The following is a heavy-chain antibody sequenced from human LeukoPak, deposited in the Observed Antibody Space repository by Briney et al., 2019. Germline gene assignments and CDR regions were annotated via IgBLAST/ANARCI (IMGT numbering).Heavy chain of an antibody. J-gene: IGHJ4*02. CDR1: GGSINSYY. D-gene: IGHD6-6*01. Sequence: SEMLSLTCTVSGGSINSYYWSWIRQPPGKGLEWIGYIHYTGSTSDNPSLTSRVTISADTSNNQFSLKLTSLSSADTAVYYCARYISSGLDYWGQGTLVTVSS. V-gene: IGHV4-59*12. CDR3: ARYISSGLDY. CDR2: IHYTGST.